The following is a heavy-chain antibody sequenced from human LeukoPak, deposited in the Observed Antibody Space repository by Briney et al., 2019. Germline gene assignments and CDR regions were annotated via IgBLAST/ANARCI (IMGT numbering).Heavy chain of an antibody. J-gene: IGHJ4*02. D-gene: IGHD3-10*01. CDR2: ISSSGSTI. V-gene: IGHV3-48*03. Sequence: GGSLRLSCAASGFTFSSYEMNWVRQAPGKGLEWVSYISSSGSTIYYADSVKGRFTISRDNAKNSLYLQMNSLRAEDTAVYYCARVKDSYYYGSGSHAPDYWGQGTLVTVSS. CDR3: ARVKDSYYYGSGSHAPDY. CDR1: GFTFSSYE.